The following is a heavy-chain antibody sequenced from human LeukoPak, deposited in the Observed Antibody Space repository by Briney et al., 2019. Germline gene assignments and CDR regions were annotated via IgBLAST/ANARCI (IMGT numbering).Heavy chain of an antibody. CDR1: GYTFTDYY. J-gene: IGHJ4*02. CDR3: TTRGGDTLMRTEAFDY. V-gene: IGHV1-2*02. Sequence: ASVKVSCKASGYTFTDYYIHWVRQAPGQGLEWMGWMNPDSGGTNYAQKFEGRVTMTRDTSINTAYMDLRRLTSDDTAIYYCTTRGGDTLMRTEAFDYWGLGTLVTVSS. D-gene: IGHD3-16*01. CDR2: MNPDSGGT.